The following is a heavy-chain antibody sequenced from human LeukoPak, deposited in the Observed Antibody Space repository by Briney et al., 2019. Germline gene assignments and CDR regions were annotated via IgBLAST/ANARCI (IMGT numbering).Heavy chain of an antibody. CDR2: IHHGGST. D-gene: IGHD6-6*01. V-gene: IGHV4-30-2*01. CDR1: GGSIDSGAYY. CDR3: ARVDYSSSSRGNYYYYMDV. J-gene: IGHJ6*03. Sequence: PSETLSLTCTVSGGSIDSGAYYWSWIRQPPGKGLEWIGYIHHGGSTYYNPSLKSRVTISVDRSQNHVSLNLTSVTAADTAVYYCARVDYSSSSRGNYYYYMDVWGKGTTVTVSS.